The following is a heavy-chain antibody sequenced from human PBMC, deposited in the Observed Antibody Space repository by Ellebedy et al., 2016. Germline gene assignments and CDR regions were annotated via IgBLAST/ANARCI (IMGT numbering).Heavy chain of an antibody. CDR2: ISGSGGST. D-gene: IGHD5-12*01. CDR1: GFTFSSYA. CDR3: AREGYSGYDSDY. V-gene: IGHV3-23*01. Sequence: GESLKISXAASGFTFSSYAMSWVRQAPGKGLEWVSAISGSGGSTYYADSVKGRFTISRDNAKNSLYLQMNSLRAEDTAVYYCAREGYSGYDSDYWGQGTLVTVSS. J-gene: IGHJ4*02.